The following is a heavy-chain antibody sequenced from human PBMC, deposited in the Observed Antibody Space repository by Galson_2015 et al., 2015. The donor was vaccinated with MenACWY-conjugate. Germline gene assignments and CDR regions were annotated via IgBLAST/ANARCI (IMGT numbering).Heavy chain of an antibody. V-gene: IGHV2-70*01. CDR1: GVSLRTSGMC. CDR3: ARIRSGWSADY. J-gene: IGHJ4*02. D-gene: IGHD6-19*01. Sequence: PALGKTTQTLTLTCTFSGVSLRTSGMCVSWIRQPPGKALGWLGPLDWDDDKYYSTSLKTRLTISKDTSKNQVVLTMTNMDPVDTATYYCARIRSGWSADYWGQGTLVTVSS. CDR2: LDWDDDK.